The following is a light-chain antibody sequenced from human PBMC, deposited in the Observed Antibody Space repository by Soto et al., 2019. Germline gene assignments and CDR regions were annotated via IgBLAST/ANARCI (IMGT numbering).Light chain of an antibody. CDR2: EVS. V-gene: IGLV2-23*02. J-gene: IGLJ1*01. CDR1: RSDVGSYNL. CDR3: CSYAGSSTFPYV. Sequence: QSVLTQPASVSGSPGQSITISCTGTRSDVGSYNLVSWYQQHPGKAPKLMIYEVSKRPSGVSNRFSGSKSGNTASLTISGLQAEDEADYYCCSYAGSSTFPYVFGTGTKVTVL.